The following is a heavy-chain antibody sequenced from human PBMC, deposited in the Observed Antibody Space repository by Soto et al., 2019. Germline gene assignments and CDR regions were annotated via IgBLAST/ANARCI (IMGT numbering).Heavy chain of an antibody. CDR3: ARGGGYCSSTSCYTYFFDY. CDR1: SDSVSSSSYY. CDR2: IHHSGST. Sequence: SETLSLTCTVSSDSVSSSSYYWSWVRQPPGRGLEWIGYIHHSGSTNFNPSLKSRVTISVDTSKNQFSLRLSSVTAADTAMYYCARGGGYCSSTSCYTYFFDYWGQGTPVTVSS. D-gene: IGHD2-2*01. V-gene: IGHV4-61*01. J-gene: IGHJ4*02.